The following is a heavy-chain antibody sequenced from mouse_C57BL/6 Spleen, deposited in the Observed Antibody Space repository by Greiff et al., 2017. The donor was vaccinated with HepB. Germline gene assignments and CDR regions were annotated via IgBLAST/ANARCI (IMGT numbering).Heavy chain of an antibody. J-gene: IGHJ4*01. V-gene: IGHV14-2*01. CDR2: IDPEDGET. D-gene: IGHD2-12*01. CDR3: AGGLRRGYYAMDY. CDR1: GFNIKDYY. Sequence: EVQVVESGAELVKPGASVKLSCTASGFNIKDYYMHWVKQRTEQGLEWIGRIDPEDGETKYAPKFQGKATITADTSSNTAYLQLSSLTSEDTAVYYCAGGLRRGYYAMDYWGQGTSVTVSS.